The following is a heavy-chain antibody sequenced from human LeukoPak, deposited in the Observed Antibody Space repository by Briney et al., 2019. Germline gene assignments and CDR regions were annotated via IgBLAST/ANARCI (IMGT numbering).Heavy chain of an antibody. D-gene: IGHD5/OR15-5a*01. CDR3: AKDYSVSNWCFDL. CDR1: GFTFSDYH. Sequence: GGSLRLSCSASGFTFSDYHMSWIRQAPGKGLEWVSYISSSSDYTNYADSVTGRFTISRDNSKNTLYLQMNSLRAEDTAVYYCAKDYSVSNWCFDLWGRGTLVTVSS. J-gene: IGHJ2*01. V-gene: IGHV3-11*05. CDR2: ISSSSDYT.